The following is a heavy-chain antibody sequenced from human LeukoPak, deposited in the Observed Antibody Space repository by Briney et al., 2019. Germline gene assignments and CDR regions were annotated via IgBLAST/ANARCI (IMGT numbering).Heavy chain of an antibody. Sequence: SGGSLRLSCAASGFTFSDYYMSWIRQAPGKGLEWVSYISSSSSYTNYADSVKGRFTISRDNAKNSLYLQMYSLRAEDTAVYYCARKYSGSYFYFDYWGQGTLVTVSS. CDR1: GFTFSDYY. CDR3: ARKYSGSYFYFDY. V-gene: IGHV3-11*03. CDR2: ISSSSSYT. J-gene: IGHJ4*02. D-gene: IGHD1-26*01.